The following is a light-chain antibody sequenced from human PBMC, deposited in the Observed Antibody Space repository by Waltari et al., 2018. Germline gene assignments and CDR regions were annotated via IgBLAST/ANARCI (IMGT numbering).Light chain of an antibody. J-gene: IGLJ2*01. CDR3: QSYDSSLFVV. Sequence: QSVLTQPPSVSGAPGQRVTISCTGSSSNIGAGFEVHWYQQLPGTAPKPLIFGNNNRPSGVPDRFSGSKSGTSASLAITGLQAEDEADYYCQSYDSSLFVVFGGGTKLTVL. CDR1: SSNIGAGFE. CDR2: GNN. V-gene: IGLV1-40*01.